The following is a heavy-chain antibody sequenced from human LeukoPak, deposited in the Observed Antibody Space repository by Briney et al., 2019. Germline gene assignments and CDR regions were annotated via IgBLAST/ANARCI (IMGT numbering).Heavy chain of an antibody. D-gene: IGHD1-26*01. Sequence: SQTLSLTCTVSGGSIGISAYHWGWIRQPPGKGLEWTGSIHYSGSTYYNPSLKSRVTISVDTSKNQFSLKLISVTVADTAIYYCARGQGATVPQVGKNWFDPWGQGTRVTVSS. V-gene: IGHV4-39*01. CDR1: GGSIGISAYH. J-gene: IGHJ5*02. CDR3: ARGQGATVPQVGKNWFDP. CDR2: IHYSGST.